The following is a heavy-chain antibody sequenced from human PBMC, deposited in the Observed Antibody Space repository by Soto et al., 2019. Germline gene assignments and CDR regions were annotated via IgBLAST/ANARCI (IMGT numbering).Heavy chain of an antibody. CDR2: MSYDGSNK. V-gene: IGHV3-30-3*01. D-gene: IGHD2-2*01. Sequence: QVQLVESGGGVVQPGRSLRLSCAASGFTFSSYAMHWVRQAPGKGLEWVAVMSYDGSNKLYADSVKGRFTISRDNSKNTLYLLMNSLRAEDTAVYYCARDQLPYQYYYYGMDVWGQGTTVTVSS. CDR3: ARDQLPYQYYYYGMDV. CDR1: GFTFSSYA. J-gene: IGHJ6*02.